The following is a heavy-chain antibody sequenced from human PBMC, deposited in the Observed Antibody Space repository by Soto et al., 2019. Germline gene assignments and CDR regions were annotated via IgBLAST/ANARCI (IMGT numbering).Heavy chain of an antibody. J-gene: IGHJ4*02. D-gene: IGHD2-8*01. CDR1: LGSVNTADYF. V-gene: IGHV4-39*02. CDR3: ASVELCATRQGGPVR. CDR2: IHSSGGT. Sequence: SETLSLTCTVSLGSVNTADYFWAWIRQPPGKGLEFIGSIHSSGGTFYSPSLKSRVSISIDKSKNHFSLRLTSVTAGDTAVYFCASVELCATRQGGPVRWGQVTLVTVSS.